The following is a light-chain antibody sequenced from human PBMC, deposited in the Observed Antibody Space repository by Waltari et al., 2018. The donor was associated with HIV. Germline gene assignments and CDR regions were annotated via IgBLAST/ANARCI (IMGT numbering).Light chain of an antibody. Sequence: EIVLTQSPGTLSLSPGERAPLSCRASQRVSSSYLAWYQQKPGQAPRLLIYGASSRATGIPDRFSGSGSGTDFTLTISRLEPEDFAVYYCQQYGSSPGFTFGPGTKVDIK. V-gene: IGKV3-20*01. J-gene: IGKJ3*01. CDR2: GAS. CDR1: QRVSSSY. CDR3: QQYGSSPGFT.